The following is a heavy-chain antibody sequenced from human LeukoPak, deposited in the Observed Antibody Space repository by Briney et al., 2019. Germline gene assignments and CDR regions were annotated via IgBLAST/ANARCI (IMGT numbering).Heavy chain of an antibody. CDR1: GGSISSSSYY. CDR3: ARKVVTASPFQH. V-gene: IGHV4-39*01. D-gene: IGHD2-21*02. Sequence: SETLSLTCTVSGGSISSSSYYWGWIRQPPGKGLEWIGSIYYSGSTYYNPSLKSRVTISVDTSKNQFSLKLSSVTAADTAVYYCARKVVTASPFQHWGQGTLVTVSS. J-gene: IGHJ1*01. CDR2: IYYSGST.